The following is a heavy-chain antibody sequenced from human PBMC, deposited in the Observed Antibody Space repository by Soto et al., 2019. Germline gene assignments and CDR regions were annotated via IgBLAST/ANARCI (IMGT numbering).Heavy chain of an antibody. CDR1: GFTFSSYG. CDR2: IWYDGSNK. V-gene: IGHV3-33*01. CDR3: ARDGRYIPGDEPDYYYYGMDV. D-gene: IGHD2-21*02. Sequence: PGGSLRLSCAASGFTFSSYGMHWVRQAPGKGLEWVAVIWYDGSNKYYADSVKGRFTISRDNSKNTLYLQMNSLRAEDTAVYYFARDGRYIPGDEPDYYYYGMDVWGQGTTVTVSS. J-gene: IGHJ6*02.